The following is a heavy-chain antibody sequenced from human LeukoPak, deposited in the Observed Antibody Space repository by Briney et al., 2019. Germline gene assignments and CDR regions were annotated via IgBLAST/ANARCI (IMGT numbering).Heavy chain of an antibody. V-gene: IGHV4-61*02. J-gene: IGHJ6*03. CDR3: ARDDCSSTNCYNNYYYYMDV. D-gene: IGHD2-2*02. CDR1: GGSISSGSYY. CDR2: IYTSGST. Sequence: SETLSLTCTVSGGSISSGSYYWSWIRQPAGKGLEWIGRIYTSGSTNYNPSRKSRVTMSVDTSKNQFSLKLSSVTAADTAAYYCARDDCSSTNCYNNYYYYMDVWGKGTTVTVSS.